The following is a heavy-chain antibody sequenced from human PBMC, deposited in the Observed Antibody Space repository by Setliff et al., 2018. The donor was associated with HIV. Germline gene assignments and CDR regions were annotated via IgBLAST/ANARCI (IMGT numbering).Heavy chain of an antibody. CDR2: IYYSGST. J-gene: IGHJ5*02. Sequence: PSETLSLTCTVSGGSISSRGYYWGWIRQPPGKELEWIGSIYYSGSTYYNPSLKSRVTISVDTSKYQFSLKLSSVTAADTAVYYCARVITMVWTTFDPWGQGTLVTVSS. D-gene: IGHD3-10*01. CDR3: ARVITMVWTTFDP. V-gene: IGHV4-39*07. CDR1: GGSISSRGYY.